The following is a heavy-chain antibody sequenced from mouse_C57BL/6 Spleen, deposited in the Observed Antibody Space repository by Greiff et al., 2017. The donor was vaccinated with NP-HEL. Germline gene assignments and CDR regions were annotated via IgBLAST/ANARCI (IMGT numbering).Heavy chain of an antibody. CDR2: IYPGRGST. CDR3: ARYGLLRNYAMDY. J-gene: IGHJ4*01. Sequence: QVQLQQPGAELVKPGASVKMSCKASGYTFTSYWITWVKQRPGQGLEWIGDIYPGRGSTNYNEKFKSKATLTVDTSSSTAHMQLSSLTSEDSAVYYCARYGLLRNYAMDYWGQGTSVTVSS. D-gene: IGHD2-3*01. CDR1: GYTFTSYW. V-gene: IGHV1-55*01.